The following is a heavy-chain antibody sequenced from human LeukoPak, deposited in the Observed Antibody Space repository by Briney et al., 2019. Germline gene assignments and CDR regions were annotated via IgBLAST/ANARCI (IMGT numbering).Heavy chain of an antibody. Sequence: ASVKVSCKASGYTFTSYDINWVRQATGQGLEWMGWMNPNSGNAGYAQKFQGRVTMTRNTSISTAYMELSSLRSEDTAVYYCARGGRRYCSSTSCYLYWGQGTLVTVSS. CDR3: ARGGRRYCSSTSCYLY. J-gene: IGHJ4*02. CDR1: GYTFTSYD. D-gene: IGHD2-2*01. CDR2: MNPNSGNA. V-gene: IGHV1-8*01.